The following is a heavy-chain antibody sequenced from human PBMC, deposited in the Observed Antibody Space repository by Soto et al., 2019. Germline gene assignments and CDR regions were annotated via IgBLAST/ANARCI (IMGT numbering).Heavy chain of an antibody. D-gene: IGHD1-7*01. CDR1: GYNFAGSG. CDR2: ISANSGDT. Sequence: ASVKVSCKASGYNFAGSGFIWVRQAPGQGLEWMGWISANSGDTNYAQSLQGRVTMTTDTSASTAYMELRSLTSDDTAVYYCARAGASNWNYVSSSSWGQGTLVTVSS. V-gene: IGHV1-18*04. CDR3: ARAGASNWNYVSSSS. J-gene: IGHJ4*02.